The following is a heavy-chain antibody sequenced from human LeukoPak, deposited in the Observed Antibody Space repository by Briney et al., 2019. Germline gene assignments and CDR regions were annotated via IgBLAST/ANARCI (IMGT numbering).Heavy chain of an antibody. J-gene: IGHJ6*02. CDR1: GGSFSGYY. V-gene: IGHV4-34*01. CDR2: INHSGST. CDR3: ARGADSGWSPNYYGMDV. D-gene: IGHD6-19*01. Sequence: SETLSLTCAVYGGSFSGYYWSWIRQPPGKGLEWIGEINHSGSTNYNPSLKSRATISVDTSKNQFSLKLNSVTAADTAVYYCARGADSGWSPNYYGMDVWGQGTTVTVSS.